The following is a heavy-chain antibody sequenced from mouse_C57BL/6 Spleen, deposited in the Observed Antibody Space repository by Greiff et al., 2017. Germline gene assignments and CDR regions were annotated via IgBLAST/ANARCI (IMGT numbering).Heavy chain of an antibody. CDR1: GYTFTSYW. J-gene: IGHJ2*01. CDR3: TRCPIYYDYDEGYYFDY. CDR2: IYPGNSDT. V-gene: IGHV1-5*01. D-gene: IGHD2-4*01. Sequence: VQLQQSGTVLARPGASVKMSCKTSGYTFTSYWMHWVKQRPGQGLEWIGAIYPGNSDTSYNQKFKGKAKLTAVTSASTAYMELSSLTNEDSAVYYCTRCPIYYDYDEGYYFDYWGQGTTLTVSS.